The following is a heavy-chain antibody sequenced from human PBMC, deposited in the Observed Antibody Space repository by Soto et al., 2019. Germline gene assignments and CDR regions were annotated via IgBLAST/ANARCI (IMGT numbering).Heavy chain of an antibody. D-gene: IGHD6-6*01. J-gene: IGHJ2*01. Sequence: ASVKVSCKASGYTFTSYAMHWVRQAPGQRLEWMGWINAGNGNTKYSQKFQGRVTITADESTSTAYMELSSLRSEDTAVYYCARGGSSSYRSYWYFDLWGRGTLVTVSS. CDR2: INAGNGNT. CDR3: ARGGSSSYRSYWYFDL. V-gene: IGHV1-3*01. CDR1: GYTFTSYA.